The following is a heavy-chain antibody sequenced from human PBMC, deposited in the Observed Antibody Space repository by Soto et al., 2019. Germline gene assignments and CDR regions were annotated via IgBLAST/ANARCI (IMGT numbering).Heavy chain of an antibody. CDR3: AKVTDWGPSRCDDGIDI. CDR2: ISGSGGAT. D-gene: IGHD3-16*01. Sequence: EVQLLESGGGLAQPGGSLRLSCAASGFTFGSYSMNWVRQAPGKGLEWVSIISGSGGATFYADSVKGRFTISRDNSKKSVFLQMDRLRADDTAVYYCAKVTDWGPSRCDDGIDIWGNGTMVTVS. J-gene: IGHJ3*02. CDR1: GFTFGSYS. V-gene: IGHV3-23*01.